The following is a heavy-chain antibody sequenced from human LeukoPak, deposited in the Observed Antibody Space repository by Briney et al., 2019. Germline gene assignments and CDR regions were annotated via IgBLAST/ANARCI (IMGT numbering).Heavy chain of an antibody. J-gene: IGHJ4*02. CDR3: AKGILGVQYLGYFDY. Sequence: GGSLRLSCAASGFTFSSFGMSWVRQAPGKGLEWVSAVSGSGGTTYYGDSVKGRFTISRDNSKNTLYLQMSSLRAEDTAVYYCAKGILGVQYLGYFDYWGQGTLVTVSS. V-gene: IGHV3-23*01. CDR1: GFTFSSFG. D-gene: IGHD3-9*01. CDR2: VSGSGGTT.